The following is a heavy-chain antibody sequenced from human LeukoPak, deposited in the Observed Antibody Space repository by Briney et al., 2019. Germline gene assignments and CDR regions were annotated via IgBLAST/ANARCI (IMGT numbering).Heavy chain of an antibody. CDR2: ISYDGSQK. CDR3: AKATYSSGFNLYFDS. V-gene: IGHV3-30*18. Sequence: PGGSLRLSCVASGLFFTNAWMSWVRQAPGMGLEWVAEISYDGSQKYYADSVKGRSTMSKDNYKNTAYLQMNSLRAEDTAVYYCAKATYSSGFNLYFDSWGQGTLVTVSS. J-gene: IGHJ4*02. D-gene: IGHD6-25*01. CDR1: GLFFTNAW.